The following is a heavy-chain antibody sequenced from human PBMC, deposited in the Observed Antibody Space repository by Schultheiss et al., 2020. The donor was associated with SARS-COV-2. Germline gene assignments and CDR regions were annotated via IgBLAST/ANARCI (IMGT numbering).Heavy chain of an antibody. D-gene: IGHD4-17*01. CDR3: ARDYGDYDIYFDY. V-gene: IGHV3-66*03. Sequence: GGSLRLSCAASGFTVSSNYMSWVRQAPGKGLEWVSVIYSCGSTYYADSVKGRFTISRDNAKNSLYLQMNSLRDEDTAVYYCARDYGDYDIYFDYWGQGTLVTVSS. J-gene: IGHJ4*02. CDR1: GFTVSSNY. CDR2: IYSCGST.